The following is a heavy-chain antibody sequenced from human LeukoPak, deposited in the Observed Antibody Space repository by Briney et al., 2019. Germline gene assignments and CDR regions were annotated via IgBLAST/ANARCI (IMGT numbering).Heavy chain of an antibody. CDR1: GFTFSSYA. J-gene: IGHJ3*02. CDR2: ISGSGGST. Sequence: GGSLRLSCAASGFTFSSYAMSWVRQAPGKGLEWVSAISGSGGSTYYADSVKGRFTISRDNSKNTLYLQMNSLRAEDTAVYYCAKARFVTIFGVVDAFDIWGQGTMVTVSS. D-gene: IGHD3-3*01. V-gene: IGHV3-23*01. CDR3: AKARFVTIFGVVDAFDI.